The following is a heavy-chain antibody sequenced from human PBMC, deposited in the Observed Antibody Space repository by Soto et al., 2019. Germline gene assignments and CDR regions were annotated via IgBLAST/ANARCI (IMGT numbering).Heavy chain of an antibody. CDR1: GLTFSNVG. V-gene: IGHV3-15*07. D-gene: IGHD3-22*01. Sequence: GGSLRLSCAASGLTFSNVGMNWVRQAPGEGLEWVGRIKSNTDAGATDYAAHVKGRFTISRDDSKNTLYLQMDSLTTEDTAAYYCTADDGNYYDRGLGDYWGQGTLVTVSS. CDR3: TADDGNYYDRGLGDY. J-gene: IGHJ4*02. CDR2: IKSNTDAGAT.